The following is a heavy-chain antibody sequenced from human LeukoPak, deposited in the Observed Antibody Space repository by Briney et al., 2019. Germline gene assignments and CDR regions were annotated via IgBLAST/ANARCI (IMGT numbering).Heavy chain of an antibody. CDR1: GFTFSDHY. D-gene: IGHD3-22*01. CDR2: TRNKANSYTT. V-gene: IGHV3-72*01. CDR3: ARGPVPYDSSGSWMGFDY. J-gene: IGHJ4*02. Sequence: PGGSLRLSCAASGFTFSDHYMDWVRQAPGKGLEWVGRTRNKANSYTTEYAASVKGRFTISRDDSKNSLYLQMNSLKTEDTAVYYCARGPVPYDSSGSWMGFDYWGQGTLVTVSS.